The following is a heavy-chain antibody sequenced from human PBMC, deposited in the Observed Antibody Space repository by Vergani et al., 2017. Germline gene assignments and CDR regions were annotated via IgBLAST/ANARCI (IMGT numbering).Heavy chain of an antibody. CDR1: GGTFSSYA. CDR2: IIPIFGTA. D-gene: IGHD3-9*01. J-gene: IGHJ6*02. CDR3: AGDDLDILTGYAFVGMDV. Sequence: QVQLVQSGAEVKKPGSSVKVSCKASGGTFSSYAISWVRQAPGQGLEWMGRIIPIFGTANYAQKFQGRVTITADESTSTAYMALSSLRSEDTAVYYCAGDDLDILTGYAFVGMDVWGQGTTVTVSS. V-gene: IGHV1-69*18.